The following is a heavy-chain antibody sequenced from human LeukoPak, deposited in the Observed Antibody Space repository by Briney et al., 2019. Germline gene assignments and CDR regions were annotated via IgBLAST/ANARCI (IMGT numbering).Heavy chain of an antibody. CDR1: GGTFSSYA. CDR3: ATTLFYEDPLFDY. J-gene: IGHJ4*02. V-gene: IGHV1-69*13. D-gene: IGHD5/OR15-5a*01. CDR2: IIPIFGTA. Sequence: GASVKVSCKASGGTFSSYAISWVRQAPGQGLEWMGGIIPIFGTANYAQKFQGRVTITADESTSTAYMELSSLRSEDTAVYYCATTLFYEDPLFDYWGQGTLVTVSS.